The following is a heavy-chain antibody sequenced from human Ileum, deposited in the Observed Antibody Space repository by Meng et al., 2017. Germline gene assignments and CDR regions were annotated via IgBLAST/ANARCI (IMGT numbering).Heavy chain of an antibody. CDR3: AKGSSWYYYDSSGYYYGY. V-gene: IGHV3-23*01. Sequence: GESLKISCAASGFTFSSYAMSWVRQAPGKGLEWVSAISGSGGSTYYADSVKGRFTISRDNSKNTLYLQMNSLRAEDTAVYYCAKGSSWYYYDSSGYYYGYWGQGTLVTVSS. J-gene: IGHJ4*02. D-gene: IGHD3-22*01. CDR1: GFTFSSYA. CDR2: ISGSGGST.